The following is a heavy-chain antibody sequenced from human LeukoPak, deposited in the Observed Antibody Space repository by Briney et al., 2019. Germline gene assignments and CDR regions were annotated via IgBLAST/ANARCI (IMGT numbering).Heavy chain of an antibody. CDR2: ITPIFGTT. D-gene: IGHD5-18*01. CDR1: GYTFTSYD. CDR3: AYGYSYIAF. J-gene: IGHJ4*02. Sequence: GASVKVSCKASGYTFTSYDINWVRQAPGQGLEWMGGITPIFGTTDYAEKFQGRVTVTADASTYTAFMELSGLRSEDTAVYFCAYGYSYIAFWGQGTLVTVSS. V-gene: IGHV1-69*13.